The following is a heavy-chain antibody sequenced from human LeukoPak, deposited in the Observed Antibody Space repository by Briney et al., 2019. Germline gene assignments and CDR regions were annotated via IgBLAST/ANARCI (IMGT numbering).Heavy chain of an antibody. J-gene: IGHJ3*02. V-gene: IGHV4-4*07. CDR2: IYTSGDT. Sequence: SETLSLTCTVSGDSISNYYWSWIRQPAGKGLEWIGRIYTSGDTNYNPSLKSRVTMSVDTTKNQISLKLTSVTAADTAVYYCARPGGTVTGTTTAAFDIWGQGTMVTVSS. CDR3: ARPGGTVTGTTTAAFDI. D-gene: IGHD1-7*01. CDR1: GDSISNYY.